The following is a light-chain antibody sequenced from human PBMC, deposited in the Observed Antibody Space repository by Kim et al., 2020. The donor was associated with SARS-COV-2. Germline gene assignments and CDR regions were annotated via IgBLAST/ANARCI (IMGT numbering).Light chain of an antibody. J-gene: IGKJ5*01. CDR1: QSVSSY. CDR2: DAS. CDR3: QQRTNWIT. Sequence: EIVLTLSPATLSLSPGDRATLSCRASQSVSSYLAWYQQKPGQAPRLLIYDASNRATGIPARFSGSGSGTDFTLTISSLEPEDFAVYYCQQRTNWITFGQGTRLEIK. V-gene: IGKV3-11*01.